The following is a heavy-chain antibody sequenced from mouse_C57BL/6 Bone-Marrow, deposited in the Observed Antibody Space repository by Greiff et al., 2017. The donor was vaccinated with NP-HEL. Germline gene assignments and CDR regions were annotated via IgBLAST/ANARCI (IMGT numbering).Heavy chain of an antibody. V-gene: IGHV1-54*01. J-gene: IGHJ3*01. CDR3: AIIWSGIAY. CDR2: INPGSGGT. D-gene: IGHD1-1*02. CDR1: GYAFTNYL. Sequence: VQLQQSGAELVRPGPSVKVSCKASGYAFTNYLIEWVKQRPGQGLEWIGVINPGSGGTNYNEKLKGKATLTADKSSSTAYMQLSSLTSEDSAVYFCAIIWSGIAYWGQGTLVTVSA.